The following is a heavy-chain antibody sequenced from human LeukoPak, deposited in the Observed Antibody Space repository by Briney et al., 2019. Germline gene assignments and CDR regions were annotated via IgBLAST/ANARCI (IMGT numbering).Heavy chain of an antibody. J-gene: IGHJ5*02. CDR1: GYSFTSYG. CDR2: ISAYNGNT. Sequence: MSGESLKISCKGSGYSFTSYGISWVRQAPGQGLEWMGWISAYNGNTNYAQKLQGRVTMTTDTSTSTAYMELRSLRSDDTAVYYCARDHPVLTGALIWFDPWGQGTLVTVSS. V-gene: IGHV1-18*01. D-gene: IGHD3-10*01. CDR3: ARDHPVLTGALIWFDP.